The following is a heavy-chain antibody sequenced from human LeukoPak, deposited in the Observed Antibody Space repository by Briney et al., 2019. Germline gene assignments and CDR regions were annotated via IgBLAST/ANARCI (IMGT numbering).Heavy chain of an antibody. D-gene: IGHD6-19*01. Sequence: GGSLRLSCAASGFTFGSYDMNWVRQAPGKGLEWVSSISSSSNYIHYADSVKGRFTISRDNAKNSLYLQMNSLRAEDTAVYFYARGTLGAWGWWGQGTLVTVSS. CDR2: ISSSSNYI. J-gene: IGHJ4*02. V-gene: IGHV3-21*01. CDR3: ARGTLGAWGW. CDR1: GFTFGSYD.